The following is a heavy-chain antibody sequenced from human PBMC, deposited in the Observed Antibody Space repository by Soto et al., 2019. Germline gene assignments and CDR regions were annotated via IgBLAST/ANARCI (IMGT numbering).Heavy chain of an antibody. Sequence: QVQLVQSGAEVKKPGASVKVSCKASGYTFTCYDINWVRQATGQGLEWMGWMNPNSGNTGYAPKFQGRVTMNGNTSIRTAYMELRSLRSEATAVYYCARDKVGMFDYWGQGTLVTVSS. CDR2: MNPNSGNT. V-gene: IGHV1-8*01. CDR3: ARDKVGMFDY. D-gene: IGHD5-12*01. J-gene: IGHJ4*02. CDR1: GYTFTCYD.